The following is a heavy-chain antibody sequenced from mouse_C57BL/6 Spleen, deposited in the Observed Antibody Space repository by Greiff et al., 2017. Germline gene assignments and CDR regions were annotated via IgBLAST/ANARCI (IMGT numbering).Heavy chain of an antibody. Sequence: QVQLQQPGAELVRPGSSVKLSCKASGYTFTSYWMHWVKQRPIQGLEWIGNIDPSDSETHYNQKFKDKATLTVDKSSSTAYMQLSSLTSEDSAVDYCARGQTGDSWFAYWGQGTLVTVSA. CDR3: ARGQTGDSWFAY. V-gene: IGHV1-52*01. CDR1: GYTFTSYW. CDR2: IDPSDSET. D-gene: IGHD4-1*01. J-gene: IGHJ3*01.